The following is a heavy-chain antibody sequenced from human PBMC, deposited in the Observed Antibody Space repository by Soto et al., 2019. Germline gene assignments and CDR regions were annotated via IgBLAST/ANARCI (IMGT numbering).Heavy chain of an antibody. CDR3: TRDRGTSMITKLFDY. CDR2: INPSGGGT. V-gene: IGHV1-46*03. J-gene: IGHJ4*02. D-gene: IGHD3-16*01. CDR1: GYTFTSYY. Sequence: GASVKVSCKASGYTFTSYYLHWVLQAPGQGLEWMGIINPSGGGTSYAQKFQSRVTMTIDSSTSTVYMELSSLISDDTAVYYCTRDRGTSMITKLFDYWGQGTLVTVSS.